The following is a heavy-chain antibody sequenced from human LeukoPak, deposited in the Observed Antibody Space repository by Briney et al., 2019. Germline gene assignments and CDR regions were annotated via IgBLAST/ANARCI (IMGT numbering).Heavy chain of an antibody. Sequence: PETLSLTCTVSGGSISSYYWSWIRQPPGKGLEWIGYIYYGGSTNYNPSLKSRVTISVDASKNQFSLKLTSVTAADTAVYYCARGDYGGYSGPADYWGQGTLVTVSS. CDR1: GGSISSYY. J-gene: IGHJ4*02. CDR3: ARGDYGGYSGPADY. D-gene: IGHD4-23*01. V-gene: IGHV4-59*01. CDR2: IYYGGST.